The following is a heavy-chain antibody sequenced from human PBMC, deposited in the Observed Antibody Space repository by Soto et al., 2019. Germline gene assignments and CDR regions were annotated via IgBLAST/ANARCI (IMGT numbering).Heavy chain of an antibody. CDR1: GFSFRDYG. CDR2: IIGNGDTA. CDR3: AKDYDYGDSLPFDC. Sequence: EVQLLEAGGGLVQPGGSLRLSCAASGFSFRDYGMSWVRQAPGKGLEWLSAIIGNGDTAYYADSVRGRFTISRDNYKNTLYLQLNDLGAEDTAIYYCAKDYDYGDSLPFDCWGQGTLVTVSS. D-gene: IGHD4-17*01. V-gene: IGHV3-23*01. J-gene: IGHJ4*02.